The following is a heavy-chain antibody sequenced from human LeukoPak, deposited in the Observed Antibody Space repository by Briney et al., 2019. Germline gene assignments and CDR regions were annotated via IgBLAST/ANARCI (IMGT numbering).Heavy chain of an antibody. V-gene: IGHV3-30*02. CDR1: GFTFNSYG. CDR2: IRYGGSDK. J-gene: IGHJ4*02. CDR3: AKDSSVFGVVITHFDY. D-gene: IGHD3-3*01. Sequence: GGSLRLSCAASGFTFNSYGMHWVRQAPGKGLEWVAFIRYGGSDKYYADSVKGRFTISRDNSKNTLYLQMNSLRAEDTAVYYCAKDSSVFGVVITHFDYWGQGILVTVSS.